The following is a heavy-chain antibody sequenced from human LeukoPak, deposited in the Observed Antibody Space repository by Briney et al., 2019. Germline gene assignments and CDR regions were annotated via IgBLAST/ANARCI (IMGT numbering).Heavy chain of an antibody. CDR2: ISGSGGST. V-gene: IGHV3-23*01. CDR1: GFTFSSYA. CDR3: AKGKVDQYNWFDP. Sequence: GGSLRLSCAASGFTFSSYARSRGRQAPGKGLGWVSAISGSGGSTYYADSVKGRVTISRDKSKNTLDLQMNSLRADDKAVYYCAKGKVDQYNWFDPWGQGTLVTVSS. D-gene: IGHD5-12*01. J-gene: IGHJ5*02.